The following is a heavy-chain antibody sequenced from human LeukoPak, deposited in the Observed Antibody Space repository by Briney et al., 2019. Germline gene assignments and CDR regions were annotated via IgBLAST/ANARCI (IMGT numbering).Heavy chain of an antibody. CDR2: INSDGSST. CDR1: GFTFSSYW. D-gene: IGHD2-8*01. Sequence: LPGGSLRLSCAASGFTFSSYWMHWVRQAPGKGLVWVSRINSDGSSTRYADSVKGRFTISRDNAKNTLYLQMNSLRAEDTAVYYCARVTERVMGNFDYWGQGTLVTVSS. CDR3: ARVTERVMGNFDY. J-gene: IGHJ4*02. V-gene: IGHV3-74*01.